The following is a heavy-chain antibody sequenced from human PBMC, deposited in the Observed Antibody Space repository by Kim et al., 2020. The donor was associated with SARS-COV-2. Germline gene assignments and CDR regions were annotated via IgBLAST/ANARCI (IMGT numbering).Heavy chain of an antibody. CDR3: AKGERQWLVKAEVTPGL. J-gene: IGHJ3*01. CDR1: GFTFSSYG. Sequence: GGSLRLSCAASGFTFSSYGMHWVRQAPGKGLEWVAVIWYDGSNKYYADSVKGRFTISRDNSKNTLYLQMNSLRAEDTAVYYCAKGERQWLVKAEVTPGLWGQGTMVTVSS. CDR2: IWYDGSNK. D-gene: IGHD6-19*01. V-gene: IGHV3-33*06.